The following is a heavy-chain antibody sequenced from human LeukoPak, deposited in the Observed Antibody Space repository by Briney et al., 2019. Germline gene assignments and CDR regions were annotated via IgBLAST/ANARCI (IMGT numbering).Heavy chain of an antibody. J-gene: IGHJ3*02. CDR2: IYHSGST. CDR1: GGSISSGGYS. D-gene: IGHD6-19*01. V-gene: IGHV4-30-2*01. Sequence: PSQTLSLTCAVSGGSISSGGYSWSWIRQPPGKGLEWIGYIYHSGSTNYNPSLKSRVTISVDTSKNQFSLKLSSVTAADTAVYYCARLDNRMAVAGSHAFDIWGQGTMVTVSS. CDR3: ARLDNRMAVAGSHAFDI.